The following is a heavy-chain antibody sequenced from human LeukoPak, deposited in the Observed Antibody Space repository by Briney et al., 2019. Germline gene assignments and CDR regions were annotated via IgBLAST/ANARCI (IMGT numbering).Heavy chain of an antibody. V-gene: IGHV4-59*01. CDR3: ARGRSYYDSTGYYY. D-gene: IGHD3-22*01. CDR2: IYDSGST. CDR1: GGSISSYY. Sequence: PSETLSPTCTVSGGSISSYYWSWIRQPPRKGLEWIGHIYDSGSTNYSPSLKSRVTISIDTSKNQFSLKLSSVTAADTAVYYCARGRSYYDSTGYYYWGQGTLVTVSS. J-gene: IGHJ4*02.